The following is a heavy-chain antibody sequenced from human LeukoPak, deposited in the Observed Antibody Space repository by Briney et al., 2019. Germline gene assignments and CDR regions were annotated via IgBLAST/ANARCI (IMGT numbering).Heavy chain of an antibody. CDR3: AREILRSIWFDP. CDR1: GGTFSSYA. V-gene: IGHV1-69*04. D-gene: IGHD2/OR15-2a*01. CDR2: IIPILGIA. J-gene: IGHJ5*02. Sequence: ASVKVSCKASGGTFSSYAISWVRQAPGQGLEWMGRIIPILGIANYAQKFQGRVTITADKSTSTAYMELSSLRSEDTAVYYCAREILRSIWFDPWGQGTLVTVSS.